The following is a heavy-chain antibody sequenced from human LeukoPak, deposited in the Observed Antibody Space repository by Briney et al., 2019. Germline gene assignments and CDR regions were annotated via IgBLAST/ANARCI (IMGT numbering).Heavy chain of an antibody. D-gene: IGHD6-13*01. CDR1: GGSTSSYY. J-gene: IGHJ6*02. CDR3: AGWQQLGAYYYGMDV. CDR2: ISYSGGT. Sequence: PSETLSLTCTVSGGSTSSYYWSWIRQPPGKGLEWIAYISYSGGTNYNPSLKSRVTMSVDTSKNQFSLKLSSVTAADTAVYYCAGWQQLGAYYYGMDVWGQGTTVTVSS. V-gene: IGHV4-59*12.